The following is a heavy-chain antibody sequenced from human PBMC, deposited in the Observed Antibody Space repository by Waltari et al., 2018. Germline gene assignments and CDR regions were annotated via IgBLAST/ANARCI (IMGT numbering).Heavy chain of an antibody. D-gene: IGHD3-9*01. Sequence: QVQLQESGPGLLKPSETLSLTCAVYGGSFSGYYWSWIRQPPGKGLEWIGEINHSGSTNYNPSLKSRVTISVDTSKNQFSLKLSSVTAADTAVYYCARKDYDILAGLDCWGQGTLVTVSS. J-gene: IGHJ4*02. V-gene: IGHV4-34*01. CDR2: INHSGST. CDR1: GGSFSGYY. CDR3: ARKDYDILAGLDC.